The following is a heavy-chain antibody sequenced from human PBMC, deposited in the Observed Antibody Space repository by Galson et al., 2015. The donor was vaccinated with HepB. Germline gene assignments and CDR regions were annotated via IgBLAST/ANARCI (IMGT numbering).Heavy chain of an antibody. CDR3: ARGDGGNSFTFDI. J-gene: IGHJ3*02. D-gene: IGHD4-23*01. CDR2: ISSSSSTI. V-gene: IGHV3-48*01. CDR1: GFTFSSYS. Sequence: SLRLSCAASGFTFSSYSMNWVRQAPGKGLEWVSYISSSSSTIYYADSVKGRFTISRDNAKNSLYLQMNSLRAEDTAVYYCARGDGGNSFTFDIWGQGTMVTVSS.